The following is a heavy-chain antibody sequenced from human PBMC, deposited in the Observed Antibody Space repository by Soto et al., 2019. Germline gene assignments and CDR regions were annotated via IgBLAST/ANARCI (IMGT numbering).Heavy chain of an antibody. CDR1: GFTFSSYA. CDR2: ISGSGGST. J-gene: IGHJ4*02. D-gene: IGHD6-13*01. V-gene: IGHV3-23*01. Sequence: PGGSMRLSCAASGFTFSSYAMSWVRQAPGKGLEWVSAISGSGGSTYYADSVKGRFTISRDNSKNTLYLQMNSLRAEYTAVYYCAKRVRSSSWIDYWGQGTLVTVSS. CDR3: AKRVRSSSWIDY.